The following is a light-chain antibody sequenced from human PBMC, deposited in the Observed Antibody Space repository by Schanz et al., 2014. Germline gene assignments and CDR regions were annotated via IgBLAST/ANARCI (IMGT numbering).Light chain of an antibody. Sequence: EIVMTQSPATLSVSPGERATLSCRASQSVSTNLAWYQQKPGQAPRLLIYAASTRATGIPARFGGSGSGTEFTLSISSLQSEDFAVYYCQQYNTWPLTFGGGTEVEIK. V-gene: IGKV3-15*01. CDR1: QSVSTN. J-gene: IGKJ4*01. CDR2: AAS. CDR3: QQYNTWPLT.